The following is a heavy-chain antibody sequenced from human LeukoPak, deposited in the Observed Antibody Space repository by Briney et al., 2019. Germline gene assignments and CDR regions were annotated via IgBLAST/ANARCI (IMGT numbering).Heavy chain of an antibody. CDR2: ISNDAGNY. D-gene: IGHD3-9*01. V-gene: IGHV3-30*18. CDR1: GFTFSSYG. Sequence: GRSLRLSCAASGFTFSSYGMHWVRQAPGKGLEWVALISNDAGNYYYADSVKGRFTISRDNSKNTLYLQMNSLRAEDTAVYFCAKGRRLYDILTPFDYWGQGTLVTVSS. J-gene: IGHJ4*02. CDR3: AKGRRLYDILTPFDY.